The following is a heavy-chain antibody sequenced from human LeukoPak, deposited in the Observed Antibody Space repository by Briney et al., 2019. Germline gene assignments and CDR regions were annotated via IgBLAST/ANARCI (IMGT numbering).Heavy chain of an antibody. CDR2: VSYTGRT. D-gene: IGHD3-22*01. V-gene: IGHV4-59*11. J-gene: IGHJ3*01. CDR1: GGSLSGHY. Sequence: SETLSLTCTVSGGSLSGHYWSWIRQPPGKRLEWSGYVSYTGRTKYNPSLQSRVTISIDTSKSQFSLKLTSVTSADTAVYSCARLLDNDISGDPDTFDVWGQGTTVIVSS. CDR3: ARLLDNDISGDPDTFDV.